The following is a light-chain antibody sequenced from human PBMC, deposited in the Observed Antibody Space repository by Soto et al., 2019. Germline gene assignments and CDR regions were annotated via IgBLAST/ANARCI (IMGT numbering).Light chain of an antibody. Sequence: EIVLTQSPGTLSLSPGERATLSCRASHSVSSNYLAWYQQKSGQAPRLLIYGASSRATGIPDRFSGSGSGTYFTLTISKLEHEDFAVYYCQQYGNSPYAFGQGTELEI. CDR1: HSVSSNY. CDR3: QQYGNSPYA. V-gene: IGKV3-20*01. CDR2: GAS. J-gene: IGKJ2*01.